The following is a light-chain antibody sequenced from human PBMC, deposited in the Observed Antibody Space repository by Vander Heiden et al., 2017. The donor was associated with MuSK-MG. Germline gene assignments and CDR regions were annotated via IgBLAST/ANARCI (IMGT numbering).Light chain of an antibody. CDR3: QQDCSSPHT. CDR1: QTVNSRY. V-gene: IGKV3-20*01. Sequence: EIVLTQSPGTLSLSPGERATLSCRASQTVNSRYLAWYQQKPGQAPRLLIYGASSRATGIPDRFSGSGSGTDFTLTISRLEPEDFAVYYCQQDCSSPHTFGQGTKLEIK. J-gene: IGKJ2*01. CDR2: GAS.